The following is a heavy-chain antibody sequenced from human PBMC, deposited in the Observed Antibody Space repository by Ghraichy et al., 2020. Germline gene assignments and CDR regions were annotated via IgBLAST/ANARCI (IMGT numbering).Heavy chain of an antibody. Sequence: GGSLRLSCAASGFTFNMDWMSWVRQAPGKGLEWVANIMYDGSEKYYVDSVKGRFTISRDNAKNSLYLQMNSLRAEDTAVYYCARVVPGPHFDYWGQGTLVTVS. CDR2: IMYDGSEK. J-gene: IGHJ4*02. V-gene: IGHV3-7*01. CDR3: ARVVPGPHFDY. D-gene: IGHD1-26*01. CDR1: GFTFNMDW.